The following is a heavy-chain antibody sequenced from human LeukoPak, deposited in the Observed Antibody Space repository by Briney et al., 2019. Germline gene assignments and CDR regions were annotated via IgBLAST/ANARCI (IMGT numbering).Heavy chain of an antibody. Sequence: SETLSLTCTVSGGSISSSSYYWGWIRQPPGKGLEWIGSIYYSGSTYYNPSLKSRVTISVDTSKNQFSLKLSSVTAADTAVYYCARRGYCSSTSCSGHDAFDIWGQGTMVTVSS. J-gene: IGHJ3*02. CDR3: ARRGYCSSTSCSGHDAFDI. D-gene: IGHD2-2*01. CDR1: GGSISSSSYY. CDR2: IYYSGST. V-gene: IGHV4-39*07.